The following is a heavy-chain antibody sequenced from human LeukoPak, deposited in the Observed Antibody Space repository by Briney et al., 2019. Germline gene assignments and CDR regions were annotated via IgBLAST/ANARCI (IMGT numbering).Heavy chain of an antibody. CDR3: ARSKSDYYDSSEPFHH. V-gene: IGHV3-30*04. D-gene: IGHD3-22*01. CDR2: ISYDGSNK. CDR1: GFTFSNYN. Sequence: GRSLRLSCAASGFTFSNYNMHWVRQAPGKGLEWVAVISYDGSNKYYADSVKGRFTISRDNSKNTLYLQMNSLRAEDTALYYCARSKSDYYDSSEPFHHWGQGTLVTVSS. J-gene: IGHJ1*01.